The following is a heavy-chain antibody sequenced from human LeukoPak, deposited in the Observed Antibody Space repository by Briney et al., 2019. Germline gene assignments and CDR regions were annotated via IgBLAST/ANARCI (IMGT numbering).Heavy chain of an antibody. D-gene: IGHD6-19*01. J-gene: IGHJ4*02. Sequence: GGSLRLSCAASGFTFSSCWMHWVRQAPGKGLVWVSRINSDGSSTSYADSVKGRFTISRDNAKNTLYLQMNSLRAEDTAVYYCARDYSSGLYYDYWGQGTLVTVSS. CDR1: GFTFSSCW. CDR3: ARDYSSGLYYDY. CDR2: INSDGSST. V-gene: IGHV3-74*01.